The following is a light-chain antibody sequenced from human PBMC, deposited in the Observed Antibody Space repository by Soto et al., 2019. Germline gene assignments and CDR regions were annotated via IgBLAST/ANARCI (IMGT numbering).Light chain of an antibody. CDR1: SANIGAGVY. J-gene: IGLJ3*02. V-gene: IGLV1-40*01. CDR2: AND. CDR3: QSYDNSLLAYV. Sequence: QSVLTQPPSVSGAPGQRLTISCAGTSANIGAGVYVHWYQQLPGTAPKLLIYANDDRPSGVPDRFSGSTSGTSASLAITGLQAEDAADYYCQSYDNSLLAYVFGGGTKLTVL.